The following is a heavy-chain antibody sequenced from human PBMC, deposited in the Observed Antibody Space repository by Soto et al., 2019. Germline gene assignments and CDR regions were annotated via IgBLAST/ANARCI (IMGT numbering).Heavy chain of an antibody. V-gene: IGHV1-18*01. Sequence: QVQLVQSGAEVKKPGASVKVSCKASGYTFTSYGISWVRQAPGQGLEWMGWIRAYNGNTNYAQKLQGRVTMTTDTSTSTACMELRCLSTADTAVYYCARDLPTMDVWGQGTTVTVSS. J-gene: IGHJ6*02. CDR3: ARDLPTMDV. CDR1: GYTFTSYG. CDR2: IRAYNGNT.